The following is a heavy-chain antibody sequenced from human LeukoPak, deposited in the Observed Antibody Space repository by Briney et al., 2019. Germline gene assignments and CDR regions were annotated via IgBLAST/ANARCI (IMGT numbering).Heavy chain of an antibody. CDR1: GFTFSSYS. Sequence: GGSLRLSCAASGFTFSSYSMNWVRQAPGKGLEWVSSISSSSSYIYYADSVKGRFTISRDNARNSLYLQMNSLRDEDTAVYYCASLITMVRGVRAWGQGTLVTVSS. J-gene: IGHJ5*02. V-gene: IGHV3-21*01. D-gene: IGHD3-10*01. CDR3: ASLITMVRGVRA. CDR2: ISSSSSYI.